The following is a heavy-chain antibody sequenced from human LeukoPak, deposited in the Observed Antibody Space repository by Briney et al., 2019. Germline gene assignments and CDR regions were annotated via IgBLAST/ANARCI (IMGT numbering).Heavy chain of an antibody. V-gene: IGHV4-34*01. CDR1: GGSFSGYY. CDR3: ARLIAGKLTTVTTTYYFDY. D-gene: IGHD4-17*01. Sequence: SETLSLTCVVHGGSFSGYYWSWIRQPPGEGLGWGGETKHRGGINYNPCLKSRVTISVDTSKNQCSLKLSSVTAADTAVYYCARLIAGKLTTVTTTYYFDYWGQGTLVTVSS. CDR2: TKHRGGI. J-gene: IGHJ4*02.